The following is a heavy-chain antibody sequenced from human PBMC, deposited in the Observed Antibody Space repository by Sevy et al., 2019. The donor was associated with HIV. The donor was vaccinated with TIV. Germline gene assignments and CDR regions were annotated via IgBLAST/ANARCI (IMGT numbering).Heavy chain of an antibody. D-gene: IGHD3-16*01. CDR1: GFTFGTYD. J-gene: IGHJ6*02. Sequence: GGSLRLSCAASGFTFGTYDMHWVRQAPGKGLEWVAIISSDGSYRYYADSVRGRFSMSRDNSKNTMYLQISGLLIEDTAVYYCAKNRPPGGSLCSRHGMDVWGRGTTVTVSS. CDR3: AKNRPPGGSLCSRHGMDV. CDR2: ISSDGSYR. V-gene: IGHV3-30*18.